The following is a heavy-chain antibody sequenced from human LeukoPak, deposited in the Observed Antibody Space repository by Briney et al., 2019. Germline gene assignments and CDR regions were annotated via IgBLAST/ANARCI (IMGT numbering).Heavy chain of an antibody. V-gene: IGHV4-39*01. J-gene: IGHJ4*02. D-gene: IGHD3-22*01. CDR3: ASSIYDTRGYYFDY. CDR1: GGSISSISYY. CDR2: IYFSGST. Sequence: PSETLSLTCTVSGGSISSISYYWGWIRQPPGKGLEWIGNIYFSGSTYYNPSLKSRVTVSVDTSKNRFSLKLSSVTAADTAVYYCASSIYDTRGYYFDYWGQGTLVTVSS.